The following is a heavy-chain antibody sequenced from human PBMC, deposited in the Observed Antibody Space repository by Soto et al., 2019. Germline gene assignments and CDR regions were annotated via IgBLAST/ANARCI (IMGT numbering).Heavy chain of an antibody. CDR2: IYSGGST. CDR3: ARDPWAADY. V-gene: IGHV3-66*01. Sequence: EVQLVESGGGLVQPGGSLRLSCAASGFTVSTKYMSWVRQAPGKGLEWVSVIYSGGSTFYADSVRGRFTISIDNAISTVNLQMNSLRAEDTAVYYCARDPWAADYWGQGTLVTVSS. CDR1: GFTVSTKY. J-gene: IGHJ4*02. D-gene: IGHD3-16*01.